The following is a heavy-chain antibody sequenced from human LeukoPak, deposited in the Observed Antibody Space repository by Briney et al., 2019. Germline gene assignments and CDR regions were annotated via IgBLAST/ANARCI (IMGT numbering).Heavy chain of an antibody. V-gene: IGHV4-34*01. CDR3: ARELRGGFEV. J-gene: IGHJ6*04. CDR1: GFTFNSYT. CDR2: INHSGST. D-gene: IGHD3-16*01. Sequence: GPLRLSCAASGFTFNSYTMNWVRQPPGKGLEWIGEINHSGSTNYDPSLKSRVTISIDTSKNQLSLKLSSVTAADTAVYYCARELRGGFEVWGKGTTVTVTS.